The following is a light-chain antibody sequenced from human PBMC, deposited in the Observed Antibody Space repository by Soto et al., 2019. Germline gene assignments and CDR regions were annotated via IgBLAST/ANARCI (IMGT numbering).Light chain of an antibody. CDR3: MLSVGTGVWV. CDR2: NIE. Sequence: QAVVTQEASLSVSPGGTVTLPCGLNSGSVSTSHYPSWYQQTPGQPPRTLILNIESRPSGVPERFSGTIIGRRAALTITGAQSEDESYYYCMLSVGTGVWVFGGGTKLTVL. V-gene: IGLV8-61*01. J-gene: IGLJ3*02. CDR1: SGSVSTSHY.